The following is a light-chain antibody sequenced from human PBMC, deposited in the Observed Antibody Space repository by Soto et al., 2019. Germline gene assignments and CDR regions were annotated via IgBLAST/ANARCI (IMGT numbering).Light chain of an antibody. J-gene: IGLJ2*01. CDR3: TSYAGSNIPVV. CDR1: SSDVGGYNF. V-gene: IGLV2-8*01. CDR2: EVS. Sequence: QSALTQPPSASGSPGQSVTISCTGTSSDVGGYNFVSWYQQHPGKAPKLMIYEVSKRPSGVPDRFSGSKSGNTASLTVSGLQADDGADYYCTSYAGSNIPVVFGGGTKLTVL.